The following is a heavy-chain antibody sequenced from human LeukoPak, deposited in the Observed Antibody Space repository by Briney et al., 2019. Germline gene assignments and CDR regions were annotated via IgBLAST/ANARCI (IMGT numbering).Heavy chain of an antibody. V-gene: IGHV1-46*02. D-gene: IGHD4-23*01. CDR3: AREASGGYFDY. J-gene: IGHJ4*02. Sequence: GASVKVSYKASEYTFHSYNMHRVQQSPEQGHEWVGLINPTGDSTNYAQNFRGRVTMTRDTSTSTVYMDLNSLRSEDTAVYYCAREASGGYFDYWGQGTLVTVSS. CDR2: INPTGDST. CDR1: EYTFHSYN.